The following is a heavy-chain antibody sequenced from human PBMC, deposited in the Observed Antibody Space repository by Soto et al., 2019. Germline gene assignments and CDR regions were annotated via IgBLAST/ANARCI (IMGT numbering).Heavy chain of an antibody. D-gene: IGHD2-21*02. V-gene: IGHV3-23*01. CDR3: TKDPSGFHNGDHPDY. Sequence: EVQLLDSGGGVVQSGGSLRLSCAASGFTFRDYGMTWVRQAPGKGLEWVSTIKGDGTDTHYADSARGRFTISRDNFQNTVYLQMNSLRAEDTGIYYCTKDPSGFHNGDHPDYWGRGTLVTVSS. J-gene: IGHJ4*01. CDR2: IKGDGTDT. CDR1: GFTFRDYG.